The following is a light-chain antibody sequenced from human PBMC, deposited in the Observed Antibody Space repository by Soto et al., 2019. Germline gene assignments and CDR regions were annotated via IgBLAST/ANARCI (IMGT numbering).Light chain of an antibody. CDR3: QQYKSYSCT. CDR2: KAS. CDR1: QSISSW. J-gene: IGKJ1*01. Sequence: DIQMTQSPSTLSASVGDRVTITCRASQSISSWLAWYQQKPGKAPKLLIYKASSLESGVPSRFSGSGSGTEFTLTISSLQPDVFATYYCQQYKSYSCTFGQGTKVEIK. V-gene: IGKV1-5*03.